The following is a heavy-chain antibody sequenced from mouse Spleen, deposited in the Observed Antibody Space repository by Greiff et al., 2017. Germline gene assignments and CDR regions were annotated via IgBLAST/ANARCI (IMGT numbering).Heavy chain of an antibody. V-gene: IGHV5-9*04. CDR2: ISPGGGNA. D-gene: IGHD1-1*01. CDR3: VKQDIGDYYGFAY. Sequence: EVQLVESGGGLVKPGGSLKLSCAASGFTFSSHSMAWVRQTPEKRLEWVANISPGGGNAYYPNTVKGRFTISRDNARNSMYLQMSSLRSEDTAMFYCVKQDIGDYYGFAYWGQGTLVTVSA. J-gene: IGHJ3*01. CDR1: GFTFSSHS.